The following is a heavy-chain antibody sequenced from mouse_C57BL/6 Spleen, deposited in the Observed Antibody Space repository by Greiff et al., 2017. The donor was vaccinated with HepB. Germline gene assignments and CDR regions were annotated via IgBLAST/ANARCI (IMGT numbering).Heavy chain of an antibody. Sequence: VQLQESGAELVRPGASVTLSCKASGYTFTDYEMHWVKQTPVHGLEWIGAIDPETGGTAYNQKFKGKAILTADKSSSTAYMELRSLTSEDSAVYYCTGGPLFAYWGQGTLVTVSA. V-gene: IGHV1-15*01. J-gene: IGHJ3*01. CDR2: IDPETGGT. CDR1: GYTFTDYE. CDR3: TGGPLFAY.